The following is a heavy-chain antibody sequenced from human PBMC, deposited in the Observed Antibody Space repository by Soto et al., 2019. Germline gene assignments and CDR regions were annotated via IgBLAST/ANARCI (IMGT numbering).Heavy chain of an antibody. J-gene: IGHJ4*02. Sequence: QVQLQESGPGLLQPSDTLSLTCSFSGGSVSGGSYYWSWIRQPPGKTLEWIGHIYYTGSTNYTPSLKSRVTVSIDTSKNQFSLXLNSVTAADTAVYYCARVGLRFAIYEYWGQGTLVTVSS. D-gene: IGHD5-12*01. CDR3: ARVGLRFAIYEY. CDR2: IYYTGST. V-gene: IGHV4-61*01. CDR1: GGSVSGGSYY.